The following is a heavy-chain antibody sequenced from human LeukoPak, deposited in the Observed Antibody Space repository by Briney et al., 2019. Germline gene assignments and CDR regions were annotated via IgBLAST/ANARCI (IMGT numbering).Heavy chain of an antibody. D-gene: IGHD2-2*01. Sequence: PGGSLRLSCAASGFTFSSYWMHWVRQAPGKGLVWVSRMNSDGSSTSYADSVKGRFTISRDNAKNTLYLQMNSLRAEDTAVYYCARDFEYCSSTSCPYYYYYMDVWGKGTTVTVSS. CDR1: GFTFSSYW. CDR3: ARDFEYCSSTSCPYYYYYMDV. J-gene: IGHJ6*03. CDR2: MNSDGSST. V-gene: IGHV3-74*01.